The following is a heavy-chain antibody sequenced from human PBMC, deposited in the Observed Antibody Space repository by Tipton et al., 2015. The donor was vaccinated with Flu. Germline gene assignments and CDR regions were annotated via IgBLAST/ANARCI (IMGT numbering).Heavy chain of an antibody. D-gene: IGHD5-24*01. Sequence: SLRLSCAASGFTVSSNYMSWVRQAPGKGLEWVSVIYTSGTTYYADSVKGRFTISRDNSKNTLFLQMNNLRAEDTAMYYCAKVPLLSPPRYNHGQGIGPFHVWGQGTMVTVSS. CDR2: IYTSGTT. J-gene: IGHJ3*01. V-gene: IGHV3-53*01. CDR1: GFTVSSNY. CDR3: AKVPLLSPPRYNHGQGIGPFHV.